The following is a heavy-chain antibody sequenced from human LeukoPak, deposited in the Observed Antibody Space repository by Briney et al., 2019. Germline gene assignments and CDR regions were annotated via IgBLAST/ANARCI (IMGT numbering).Heavy chain of an antibody. D-gene: IGHD3-3*01. CDR3: ARGRGLGVVSPYFDY. CDR1: ESTFSIYS. Sequence: GGSLRLSCAASESTFSIYSMNWVRQAPGKGLEWVSSISGSSSYIYYADSVKGRFTISRDNSKNIVSLQMNNLRAEDTAVYYCARGRGLGVVSPYFDYWGQGTLVTVSS. V-gene: IGHV3-21*04. J-gene: IGHJ4*02. CDR2: ISGSSSYI.